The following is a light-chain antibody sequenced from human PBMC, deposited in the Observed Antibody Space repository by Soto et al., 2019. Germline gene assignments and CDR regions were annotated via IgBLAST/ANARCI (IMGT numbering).Light chain of an antibody. CDR3: QHYNSYSEA. CDR1: QTISSW. J-gene: IGKJ1*01. CDR2: KAS. V-gene: IGKV1-5*03. Sequence: DIQMTQSASTLSGSLGDRVTITWGASQTISSWLAWYQQKPGKAPKLLIYKASTLKSGVPSRFSGSGYGTEFNLTISSLQTDDFATYYCQHYNSYSEAFGQGTKVDI.